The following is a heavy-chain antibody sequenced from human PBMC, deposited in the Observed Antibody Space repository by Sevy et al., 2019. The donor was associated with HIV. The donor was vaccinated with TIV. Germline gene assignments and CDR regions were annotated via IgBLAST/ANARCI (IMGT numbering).Heavy chain of an antibody. V-gene: IGHV3-9*01. CDR3: AKDLNRFLGRLSNTRMWNGMDV. CDR2: ISWNSGSI. CDR1: GFTFDDYA. J-gene: IGHJ6*02. Sequence: GGSLRLSCAASGFTFDDYAMDWVRQAPGKGLEWVSGISWNSGSIGYADSVKGRFTISRDNAKNSLYLQMNSLRAEDTALYYCAKDLNRFLGRLSNTRMWNGMDVWGQGTTVTVSS. D-gene: IGHD3-3*01.